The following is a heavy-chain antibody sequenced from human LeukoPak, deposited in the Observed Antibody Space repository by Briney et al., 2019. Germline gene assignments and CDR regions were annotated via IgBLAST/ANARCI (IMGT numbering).Heavy chain of an antibody. Sequence: ASVKVSCKASGYTFTSYGINWVRQAPGQGLEWMGRISGDNGDTNYAQKSQGRVTMSTDRSTNTAYMELRSLRSDDTAVFYCARDAPAWSRDYWGQGTLVTVSS. CDR2: ISGDNGDT. D-gene: IGHD2-8*02. CDR3: ARDAPAWSRDY. CDR1: GYTFTSYG. V-gene: IGHV1-18*01. J-gene: IGHJ4*02.